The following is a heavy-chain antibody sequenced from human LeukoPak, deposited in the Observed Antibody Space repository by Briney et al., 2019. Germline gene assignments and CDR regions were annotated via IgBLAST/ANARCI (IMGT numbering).Heavy chain of an antibody. CDR2: ISSSSSYI. D-gene: IGHD6-19*01. V-gene: IGHV3-21*01. CDR1: GFTFSSYA. J-gene: IGHJ4*02. CDR3: ASPLGYSSGWVN. Sequence: PGGSLRLSCAASGFTFSSYAMSWVRQAPGKGLEWVSSISSSSSYIYYADSVKGRFTISRDNAKNSLYLQMNSLRAEDTAVYYCASPLGYSSGWVNWGQGTLVTVSS.